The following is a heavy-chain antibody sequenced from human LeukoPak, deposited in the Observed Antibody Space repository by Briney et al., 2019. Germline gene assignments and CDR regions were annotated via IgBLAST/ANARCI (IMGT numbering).Heavy chain of an antibody. Sequence: GASVKVSCKASGYTFTSYGISWVRQAPGQGLEWMGWISAYNGNTNYAQKLQGRVTMTTDTSTSTAYMELRSLRSDDTAVYYCARSLPAAIPADSINYFDYWGQGTLVTVSS. J-gene: IGHJ4*02. CDR2: ISAYNGNT. CDR1: GYTFTSYG. CDR3: ARSLPAAIPADSINYFDY. V-gene: IGHV1-18*01. D-gene: IGHD2-2*01.